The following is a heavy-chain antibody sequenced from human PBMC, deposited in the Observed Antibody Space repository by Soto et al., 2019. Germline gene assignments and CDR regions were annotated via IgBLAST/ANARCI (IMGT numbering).Heavy chain of an antibody. J-gene: IGHJ5*02. CDR3: ARATIVLVPAAMVSPCFAP. Sequence: SVTMSLTCGVEGGSFSGYYWCWISKNPGKGLEWIGEINHSGGTNYNPSLKSRVTISVDTSKNQFSLKLSSVTAADTAVYYCARATIVLVPAAMVSPCFAPRGQGTLVTVSS. V-gene: IGHV4-34*01. CDR2: INHSGGT. D-gene: IGHD2-2*01. CDR1: GGSFSGYY.